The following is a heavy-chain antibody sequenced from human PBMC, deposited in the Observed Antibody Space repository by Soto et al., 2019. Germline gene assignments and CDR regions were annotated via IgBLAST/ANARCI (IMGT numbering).Heavy chain of an antibody. D-gene: IGHD1-1*01. V-gene: IGHV3-53*01. CDR3: VQTTGWPGFDF. J-gene: IGHJ4*02. CDR2: MYGGGTT. Sequence: EVQLVESGGGLIQPGGSLRLSCAASGFAVSSKYMTWVRQAPGKGLEWVSVMYGGGTTYYADSVKARFTISRATSKNTLYIQMKSLRANDTAVYYCVQTTGWPGFDFWGQGTLVTVSS. CDR1: GFAVSSKY.